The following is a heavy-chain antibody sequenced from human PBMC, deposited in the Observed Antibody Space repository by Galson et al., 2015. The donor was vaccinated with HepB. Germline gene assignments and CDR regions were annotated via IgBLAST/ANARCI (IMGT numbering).Heavy chain of an antibody. CDR1: GGSFSGYY. CDR2: INHSGST. J-gene: IGHJ3*02. D-gene: IGHD4-17*01. Sequence: LTCAVYGGSFSGYYWSWIRQPPGKGLEWIGEINHSGSTNYNPSLKSRVTISVDTSKNQFSLKLSSVTAADTAVYYCARHHETTVTTYSRRGPGAFDIWGQGTMVTVSS. CDR3: ARHHETTVTTYSRRGPGAFDI. V-gene: IGHV4-34*01.